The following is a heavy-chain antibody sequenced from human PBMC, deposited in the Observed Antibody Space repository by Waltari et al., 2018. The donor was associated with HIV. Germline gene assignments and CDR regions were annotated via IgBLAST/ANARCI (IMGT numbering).Heavy chain of an antibody. J-gene: IGHJ6*02. D-gene: IGHD6-13*01. CDR3: TAAAAAATHFYFYYGMDV. CDR2: IRVKAYGGTT. V-gene: IGHV3-49*03. CDR1: GFTFGDDA. Sequence: EVQLVESGGGLVQPGWSLRLSCTASGFTFGDDALGWFTKAPVTATAWVGFIRVKAYGGTTEYAASVKGRFTISRDDSKSIAYLQMNSLKTGDTAVYYCTAAAAAATHFYFYYGMDVWGQGTTVTVSS.